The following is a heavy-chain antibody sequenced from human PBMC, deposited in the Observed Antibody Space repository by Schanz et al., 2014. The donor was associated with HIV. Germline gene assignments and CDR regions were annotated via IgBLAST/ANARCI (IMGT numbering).Heavy chain of an antibody. V-gene: IGHV3-30*03. CDR1: GFTFSTYG. Sequence: QVQLVESGGGVAQPGRSLRLSCAASGFTFSTYGMHWVRQAPGKGLEWVAVISYDGSRKHFADSVKGRFTISRDNTKNSLYLQMNSLRAEDTAVYYCARDYHWNWFDPWGQGTLVIVSS. D-gene: IGHD1-20*01. CDR2: ISYDGSRK. J-gene: IGHJ5*02. CDR3: ARDYHWNWFDP.